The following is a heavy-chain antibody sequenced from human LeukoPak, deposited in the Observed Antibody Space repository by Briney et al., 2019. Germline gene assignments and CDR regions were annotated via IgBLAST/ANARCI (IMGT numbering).Heavy chain of an antibody. Sequence: QPGGSLRLSCAASGFTFSSYGMHWVRQAPGKGLEWVAVISYDGSNKYYADSVKGRFTISRDNSKNTLCLQMNSLRAEDTAVYYCAKAPGTAGKRGFDYWGQGTLVTVSS. CDR2: ISYDGSNK. D-gene: IGHD6-19*01. V-gene: IGHV3-30*18. CDR3: AKAPGTAGKRGFDY. CDR1: GFTFSSYG. J-gene: IGHJ4*02.